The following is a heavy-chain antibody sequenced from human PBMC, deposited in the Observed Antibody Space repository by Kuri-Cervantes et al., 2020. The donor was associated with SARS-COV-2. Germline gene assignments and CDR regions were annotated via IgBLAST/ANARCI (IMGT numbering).Heavy chain of an antibody. V-gene: IGHV3-30*18. J-gene: IGHJ2*01. D-gene: IGHD3-10*01. CDR3: AKRLLLWFGEQDWYFDL. Sequence: GGSLRLSCAASGFTFSSYGMHWVRQAPGKGLEWVAVISYDGSNKYYADSVKGRFTISRDNSKNTLYLQMNSLRAEDTAVYYCAKRLLLWFGEQDWYFDLWGRGTLVTVSS. CDR1: GFTFSSYG. CDR2: ISYDGSNK.